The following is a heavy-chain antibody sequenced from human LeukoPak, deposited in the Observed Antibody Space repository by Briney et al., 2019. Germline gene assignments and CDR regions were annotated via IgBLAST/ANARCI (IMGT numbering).Heavy chain of an antibody. CDR2: IYYSGST. D-gene: IGHD5-24*01. J-gene: IGHJ6*02. V-gene: IGHV4-30-4*01. CDR1: GGSISSGDYY. Sequence: SETLSLTCTVSGGSISSGDYYWSWISQPPGKGLEWIGYIYYSGSTYYNPSLKSRVTISVDTSKNQFSLKLSSVTAADTAVYYCARDGDGYGMDVWGQGTTVTVSS. CDR3: ARDGDGYGMDV.